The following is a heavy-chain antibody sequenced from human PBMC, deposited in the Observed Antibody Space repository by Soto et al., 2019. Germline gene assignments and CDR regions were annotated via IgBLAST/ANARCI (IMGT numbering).Heavy chain of an antibody. V-gene: IGHV3-21*01. CDR2: ISSSSSYI. CDR3: ARVKGVAARRHYYYYGMDV. Sequence: GGSLRLSCAASGFTFSSYSMNWVRQAPGKGLEWVSSISSSSSYIYYADSVKGRFTISRDNAKNSLYLQMNSLRAEDTAVYYCARVKGVAARRHYYYYGMDVWGQGTTVTVSS. J-gene: IGHJ6*02. D-gene: IGHD6-6*01. CDR1: GFTFSSYS.